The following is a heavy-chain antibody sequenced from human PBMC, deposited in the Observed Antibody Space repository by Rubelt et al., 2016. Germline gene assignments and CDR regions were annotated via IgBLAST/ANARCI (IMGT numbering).Heavy chain of an antibody. D-gene: IGHD4-17*01. CDR2: IYYSGST. J-gene: IGHJ4*02. V-gene: IGHV4-59*01. Sequence: QVQLQESGPGLVKPSETLSLTCTVSGGSIRSFYWSWIRQTPGKGLEWIGYIYYSGSTNYNPSLKSRVTISVDTSKNQFSLKLSSVTAAETAVYYCARELTTLYYFDYWGQGTLVTVSS. CDR3: ARELTTLYYFDY. CDR1: GGSIRSFY.